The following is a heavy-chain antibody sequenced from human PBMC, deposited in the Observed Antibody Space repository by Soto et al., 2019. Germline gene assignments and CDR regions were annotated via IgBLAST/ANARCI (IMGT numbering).Heavy chain of an antibody. V-gene: IGHV4-59*01. CDR2: IYYSGST. Sequence: SETLSLTCTVSGGSISSYYWSWIRQPPGKGLEWIGYIYYSGSTNYNPSLKSRVTISVDTSKNQFSLKLSSVTAADTAVYYCAREKEDRLFDYWGQGTLVTVSP. J-gene: IGHJ4*02. CDR3: AREKEDRLFDY. CDR1: GGSISSYY. D-gene: IGHD2-15*01.